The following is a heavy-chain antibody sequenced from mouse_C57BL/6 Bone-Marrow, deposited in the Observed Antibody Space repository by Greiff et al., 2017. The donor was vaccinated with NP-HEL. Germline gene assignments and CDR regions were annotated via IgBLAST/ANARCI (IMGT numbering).Heavy chain of an antibody. CDR1: GYTFTDYE. Sequence: VQLQESGAELVKPGASVTLSCKASGYTFTDYEMHWVKQTPGKGLEWIGAIDPETGGTAYNQKFKGKAILTADKSSSTAYMELRSLTSEDSAVYYCTSLKDYAMDYWGQGTSVTVSS. J-gene: IGHJ4*01. CDR3: TSLKDYAMDY. CDR2: IDPETGGT. D-gene: IGHD1-3*01. V-gene: IGHV1-15*01.